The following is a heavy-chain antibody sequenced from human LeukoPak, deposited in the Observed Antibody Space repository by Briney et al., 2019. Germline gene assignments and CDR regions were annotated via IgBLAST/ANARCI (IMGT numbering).Heavy chain of an antibody. D-gene: IGHD3-10*01. J-gene: IGHJ4*02. CDR1: GYTLTNYA. CDR2: ITAANGNT. V-gene: IGHV1-3*01. CDR3: ASLLGVRGVIRYYFDY. Sequence: GASVKVSCKTSGYTLTNYALHWVRQAPGQRPEWMGWITAANGNTKYSQNFQGRVAITRDTSASTAYMELSSLRSEDTAVYYCASLLGVRGVIRYYFDYWGQGTLVTVSS.